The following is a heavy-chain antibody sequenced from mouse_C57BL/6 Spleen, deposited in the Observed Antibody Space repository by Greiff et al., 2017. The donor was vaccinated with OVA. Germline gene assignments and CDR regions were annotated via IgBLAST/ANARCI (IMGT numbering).Heavy chain of an antibody. Sequence: VQLQQPGAELVKPGASVKLSCKASGYTFTSYWMHWVKQRPGQGLEWIGMIHPNSGSTNYNEKFKSKATLTVDKSSSTAYMQLSSLTSEDSAVYYCALYYYGSSYDAMDYWGQGTSVTVSS. J-gene: IGHJ4*01. V-gene: IGHV1-64*01. D-gene: IGHD1-1*01. CDR2: IHPNSGST. CDR3: ALYYYGSSYDAMDY. CDR1: GYTFTSYW.